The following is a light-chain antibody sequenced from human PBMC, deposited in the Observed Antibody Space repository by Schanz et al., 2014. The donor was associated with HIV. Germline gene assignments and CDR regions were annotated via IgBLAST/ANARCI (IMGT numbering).Light chain of an antibody. Sequence: DIQMTQSPSSLSASVGDRVTLTCQASQDISNYLSWFQQKPGKAPKLLMYDASTLNTGVPSRFSGSGSGTDFTLTISSLQPEDVATYYCQKSGTFGQGTKVEIK. CDR1: QDISNY. CDR2: DAS. V-gene: IGKV1-33*01. J-gene: IGKJ1*01. CDR3: QKSGT.